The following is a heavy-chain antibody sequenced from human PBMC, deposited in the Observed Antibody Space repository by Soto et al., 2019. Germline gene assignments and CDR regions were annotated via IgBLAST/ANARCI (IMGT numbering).Heavy chain of an antibody. V-gene: IGHV2-5*04. Sequence: QITLKESGPTLVKPTQTLTLTCNFSGFSLSTSGVGVGWIRQPPGKALEWLAFIYWDDDKRYTPSLKSRLTTTNDTSKNQVVLTITNMDPVDRGTYYCVLTSPAAPIDYWGQGILVTVSS. D-gene: IGHD6-25*01. CDR2: IYWDDDK. CDR1: GFSLSTSGVG. J-gene: IGHJ4*02. CDR3: VLTSPAAPIDY.